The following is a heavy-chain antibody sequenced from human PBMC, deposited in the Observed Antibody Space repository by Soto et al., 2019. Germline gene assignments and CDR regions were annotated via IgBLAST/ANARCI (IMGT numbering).Heavy chain of an antibody. D-gene: IGHD2-2*02. CDR2: IYYSGST. CDR1: GGSISSYY. J-gene: IGHJ6*02. CDR3: ARGLGSSASCYTPYYHGMDV. V-gene: IGHV4-59*01. Sequence: SETLSLTCTVSGGSISSYYWGWIRQSPGKGLEWIGYIYYSGSTNYNPSLKTRVTISIDTSKNHFSLKLNSVTAADTAVYYCARGLGSSASCYTPYYHGMDVWGQGTTVTVSS.